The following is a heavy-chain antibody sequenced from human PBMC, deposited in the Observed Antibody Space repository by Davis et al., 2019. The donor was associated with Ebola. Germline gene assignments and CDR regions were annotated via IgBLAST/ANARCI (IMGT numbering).Heavy chain of an antibody. CDR2: ISYDGSNK. D-gene: IGHD3-9*01. V-gene: IGHV3-30*04. CDR3: AREAGRRYFDWLFNFDY. CDR1: GFTFSSYA. J-gene: IGHJ4*02. Sequence: GESLKISCAASGFTFSSYAMHWVRQAPGKGLEWVAVISYDGSNKYYADSVKGRFTISRDNSKNTLYLQMNSLRAEDTAVYYCAREAGRRYFDWLFNFDYWGQGTLVTVSS.